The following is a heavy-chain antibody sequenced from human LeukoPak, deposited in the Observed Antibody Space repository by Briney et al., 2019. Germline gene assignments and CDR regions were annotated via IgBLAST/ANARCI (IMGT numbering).Heavy chain of an antibody. J-gene: IGHJ4*02. D-gene: IGHD6-6*01. CDR1: GFSFSDYS. Sequence: GGSLRLSCAASGFSFSDYSMSWIRQAPGKGLEWISSITSSGSTIYYADSVKGRFTISRDNAKNSLYLQMNSLRAEDTAVYYCAKHTGLSSSSAFDYWGQGTLVTVSS. V-gene: IGHV3-11*01. CDR3: AKHTGLSSSSAFDY. CDR2: ITSSGSTI.